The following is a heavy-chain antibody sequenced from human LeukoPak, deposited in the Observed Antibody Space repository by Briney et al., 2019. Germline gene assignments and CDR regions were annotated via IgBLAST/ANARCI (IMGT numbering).Heavy chain of an antibody. D-gene: IGHD3-9*01. V-gene: IGHV3-23*01. Sequence: GGSLRLSCVASGFTFSNYAMSWVRQAPGKGLEWVSAITGSGTNTYYADSVKGRFTISRDNSKNAVFLQMNSLRHEDTAIYYCVIWGDYDVLTGYYVPDYWGQGTLVTVSS. J-gene: IGHJ4*02. CDR1: GFTFSNYA. CDR2: ITGSGTNT. CDR3: VIWGDYDVLTGYYVPDY.